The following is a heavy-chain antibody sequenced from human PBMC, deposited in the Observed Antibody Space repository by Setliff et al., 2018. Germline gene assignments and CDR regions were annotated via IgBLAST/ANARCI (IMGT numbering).Heavy chain of an antibody. J-gene: IGHJ4*02. CDR2: IYYSGTA. D-gene: IGHD5-12*01. Sequence: SETLSLTCTISGDSISDISYYWGFIRQSPGKGPEWIGSIYYSGTAYYNPSLESRVTMFVDTSKNQFFLNLDSVTAADTALYYCARESRFGYSGYDCAFDYWGQGMLVTVSS. CDR1: GDSISDISYY. V-gene: IGHV4-39*02. CDR3: ARESRFGYSGYDCAFDY.